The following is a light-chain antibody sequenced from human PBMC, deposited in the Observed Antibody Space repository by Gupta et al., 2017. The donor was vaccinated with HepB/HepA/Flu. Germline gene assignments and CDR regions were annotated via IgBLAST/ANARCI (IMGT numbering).Light chain of an antibody. V-gene: IGLV8-61*01. CDR3: VQYMGSGEV. J-gene: IGLJ2*01. Sequence: QTVVTQEPSFSVSPGGTVTLTCGLSSGSVSTSYYPSWYQQTPGQAPLTRIYSTNTRSSGVPDRVSGSILATTVAIXIXGAQADXDSYYSSVQYMGSGEVFGGGTKLTVL. CDR2: STN. CDR1: SGSVSTSYY.